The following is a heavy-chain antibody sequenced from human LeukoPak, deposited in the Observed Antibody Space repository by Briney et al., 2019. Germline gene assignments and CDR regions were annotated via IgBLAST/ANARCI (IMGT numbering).Heavy chain of an antibody. CDR3: AREDPQTTVPEGMDV. CDR2: IYTSGTT. J-gene: IGHJ6*01. CDR1: GGSISSYY. D-gene: IGHD4-17*01. Sequence: PSETRSLTCTVSGGSISSYYWSWIRQPPGKGLEWIGYIYTSGTTNYNPSLKSRVTISVDTSKNQFSLQLRSVTAADTAVYYCAREDPQTTVPEGMDVWGQGTTVTVSS. V-gene: IGHV4-59*01.